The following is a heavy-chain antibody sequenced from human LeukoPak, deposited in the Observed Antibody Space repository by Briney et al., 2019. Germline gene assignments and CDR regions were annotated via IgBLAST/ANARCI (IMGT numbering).Heavy chain of an antibody. CDR1: GFTFSTCA. J-gene: IGHJ4*02. V-gene: IGHV3-23*01. CDR3: ARGAYYYED. CDR2: ISGGGRST. Sequence: GGSLRLSCAASGFTFSTCAMSWVRQAPGKGLEWVSTISGGGRSTDYADSVKGQFTISRDNSKNTLYLQMNSLRAEDTAVYYCARGAYYYEDWGQGTLVTVSS. D-gene: IGHD3-22*01.